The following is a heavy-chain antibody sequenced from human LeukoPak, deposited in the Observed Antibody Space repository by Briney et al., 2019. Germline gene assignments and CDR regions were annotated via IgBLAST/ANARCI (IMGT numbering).Heavy chain of an antibody. V-gene: IGHV3-64*04. CDR1: GFTFSAYA. Sequence: GGSLRLSCSASGFTFSAYAMHWVRQAPGKGLEYVSAISPNGGSTYYADSVKGRFTISRDNAENSLYLQMNSLRAEDTAVFYCARGAVAGIYHFDLWGQGTLVTVSS. CDR3: ARGAVAGIYHFDL. D-gene: IGHD6-19*01. CDR2: ISPNGGST. J-gene: IGHJ4*02.